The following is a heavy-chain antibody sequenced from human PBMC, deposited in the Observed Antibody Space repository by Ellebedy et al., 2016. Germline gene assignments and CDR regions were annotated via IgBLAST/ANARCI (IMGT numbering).Heavy chain of an antibody. D-gene: IGHD1-26*01. V-gene: IGHV3-11*06. J-gene: IGHJ6*02. CDR3: ARGEVGAYGMDV. CDR1: GFTFSDYY. Sequence: GESLKISCAAPGFTFSDYYMSWIRQAPGKGLEWVSYSSSSGTYTNYADSVEGRFTISRDNAKNSLYLQMNRLRAEDTAVYYCARGEVGAYGMDVWGQGTTVTVSS. CDR2: SSSSGTYT.